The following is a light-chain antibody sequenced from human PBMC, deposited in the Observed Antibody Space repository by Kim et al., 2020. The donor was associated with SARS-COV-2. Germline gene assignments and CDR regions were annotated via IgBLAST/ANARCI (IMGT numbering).Light chain of an antibody. Sequence: PGEVPTPSCRASRFVSSHLAGYQQRPGQAPRLLVFGASTRATGIPARFSGSGSGTEFTLTISSLQSEDFAVYSCQQYTNWPVTFGQGTKVDIK. V-gene: IGKV3-15*01. J-gene: IGKJ1*01. CDR2: GAS. CDR1: RFVSSH. CDR3: QQYTNWPVT.